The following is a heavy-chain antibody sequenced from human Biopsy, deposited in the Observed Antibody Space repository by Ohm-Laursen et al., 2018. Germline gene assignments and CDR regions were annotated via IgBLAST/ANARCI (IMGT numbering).Heavy chain of an antibody. V-gene: IGHV3-21*01. CDR1: GFSGSSYD. D-gene: IGHD6-6*01. J-gene: IGHJ6*02. CDR3: ARDSSRRAREGGMDV. Sequence: SLRLSCAASGFSGSSYDMNWVRQAPGKGLEWISYISETSSHIYDADSVRGRFTVARDIAKNPLYLQLNSLRVEDTAVYYCARDSSRRAREGGMDVWGQGTTVTVSS. CDR2: ISETSSHI.